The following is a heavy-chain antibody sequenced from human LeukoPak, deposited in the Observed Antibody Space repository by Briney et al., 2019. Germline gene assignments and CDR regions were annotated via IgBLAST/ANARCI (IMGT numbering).Heavy chain of an antibody. J-gene: IGHJ6*03. CDR1: GGTFSSYA. D-gene: IGHD6-19*01. CDR3: AGVAGIFYYYYMDV. V-gene: IGHV1-69*13. CDR2: IIPIFGTA. Sequence: SVKVSCKASGGTFSSYAISWVRQAPGQGLEWMGGIIPIFGTANYAQKFQGRVTITADESTSTAYMELSSLRSEDTAVYYCAGVAGIFYYYYMDVWGKGTTVTISS.